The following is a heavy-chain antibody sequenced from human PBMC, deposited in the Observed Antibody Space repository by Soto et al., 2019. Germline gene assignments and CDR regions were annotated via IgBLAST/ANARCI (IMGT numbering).Heavy chain of an antibody. V-gene: IGHV1-69*12. J-gene: IGHJ2*01. CDR2: IIPIFGTA. Sequence: QVQLVQSGAEVKKPGSSVTVSCKASGGTFSSYTISWVRQAPGQGLEWMGGIIPIFGTANYAQKFQGRVTINADESTSTAYMELSSLRSEETAVYYCARGNHRWLQLWYFDLWGRGTLVTVSS. CDR1: GGTFSSYT. CDR3: ARGNHRWLQLWYFDL. D-gene: IGHD5-12*01.